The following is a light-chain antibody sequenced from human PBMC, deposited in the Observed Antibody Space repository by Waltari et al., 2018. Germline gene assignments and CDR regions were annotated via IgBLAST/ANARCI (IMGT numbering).Light chain of an antibody. Sequence: DIVLTQSPATLSLSPGERATLSCRASQSVRNYLAWYQQRPGQPPRLLIYAASNRTTGIPARFSGSGSETDFTLTISSLEPEEFAVYYCQQRSNWPGTFGQGTKVEIK. CDR2: AAS. CDR3: QQRSNWPGT. CDR1: QSVRNY. V-gene: IGKV3-11*01. J-gene: IGKJ1*01.